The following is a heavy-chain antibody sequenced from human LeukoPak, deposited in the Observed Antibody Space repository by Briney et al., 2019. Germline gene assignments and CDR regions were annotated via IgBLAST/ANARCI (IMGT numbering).Heavy chain of an antibody. CDR1: GYTFTSYA. V-gene: IGHV1-2*02. D-gene: IGHD4-17*01. CDR2: INPNSGGT. Sequence: ASVKVSCKASGYTFTSYAMNWVRQAPGQGLEWMGWINPNSGGTNYAQKFQGRVTMTRDTSISTAYMELSRLRSDDTAVYYCARDGSTVTSQIWFDPWGQGTLVTVSS. CDR3: ARDGSTVTSQIWFDP. J-gene: IGHJ5*02.